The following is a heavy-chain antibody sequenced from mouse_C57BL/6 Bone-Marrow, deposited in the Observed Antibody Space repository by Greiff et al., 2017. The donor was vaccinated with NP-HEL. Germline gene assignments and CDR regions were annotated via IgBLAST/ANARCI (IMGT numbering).Heavy chain of an antibody. CDR2: IDPSDSYT. CDR1: GYTFTSYW. Sequence: QVQLQQPGAELVRPGTSVKLSCKASGYTFTSYWLHWVKQRPGQGLEWIGVIDPSDSYTNYNQKFKGKATLTVDTASSTAYMQLRSLTSEDSAVCYCALCGSNYCSIRLWATGTPVTNSP. V-gene: IGHV1-59*01. J-gene: IGHJ1*03. CDR3: ALCGSNYCSIRL. D-gene: IGHD1-1*01.